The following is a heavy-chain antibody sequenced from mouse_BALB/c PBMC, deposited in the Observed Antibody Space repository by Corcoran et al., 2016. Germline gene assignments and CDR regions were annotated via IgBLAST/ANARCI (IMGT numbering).Heavy chain of an antibody. J-gene: IGHJ1*01. CDR3: ARDHYYGSSYCWYFDG. CDR1: GYSITSGYY. D-gene: IGHD1-1*01. CDR2: ISYDGSN. Sequence: DVQLQESGPGLVKPSQSLSLTCSVTGYSITSGYYWNWIRQFPGNKLEWMGYISYDGSNNYNPSLKNRISITRDTSKNQFFLKLNSVTTEDTATYYCARDHYYGSSYCWYFDGWGAGTTVTVSS. V-gene: IGHV3-6*02.